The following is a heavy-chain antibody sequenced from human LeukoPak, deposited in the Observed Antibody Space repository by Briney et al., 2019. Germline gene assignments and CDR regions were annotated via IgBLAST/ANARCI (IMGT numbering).Heavy chain of an antibody. D-gene: IGHD2-21*01. V-gene: IGHV4-61*02. CDR2: IHRSGST. CDR3: ARRAYCGGDCYLGHWFDP. J-gene: IGHJ5*02. CDR1: GGSISSGSYY. Sequence: SETLSLTCTVSGGSISSGSYYWSWIRQPAGKGLEWIGRIHRSGSTAYNPSVKSRVTISVDTSKNQFSLKLNSVTAADTAVYYCARRAYCGGDCYLGHWFDPWGQGTLVTVSS.